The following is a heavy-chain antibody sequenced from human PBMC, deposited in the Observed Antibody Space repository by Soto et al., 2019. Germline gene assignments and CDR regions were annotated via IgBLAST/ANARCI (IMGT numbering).Heavy chain of an antibody. V-gene: IGHV1-18*01. Sequence: QVQLVQSGDEVRKPGSSVKVSCKASGYIFVNYGIAWVRQAPGQGLEWMGWISPYSGNTHYASKVQGRLTMTTDTSTNTAYMDLGIVTSGDTAVYYCAIVGNYVTPTPLGVGGQGTTVTVSS. D-gene: IGHD3-16*01. CDR2: ISPYSGNT. CDR1: GYIFVNYG. J-gene: IGHJ6*02. CDR3: AIVGNYVTPTPLGV.